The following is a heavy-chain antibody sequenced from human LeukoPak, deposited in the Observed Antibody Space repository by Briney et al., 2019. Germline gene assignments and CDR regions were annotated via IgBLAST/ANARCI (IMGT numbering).Heavy chain of an antibody. D-gene: IGHD3-10*01. Sequence: SETLSLTCTVSGASISRYYWSWIRQPPGKGLEWIGDISDTGSTNYNPSLKSRVTISADTSKKQFSLKLTSVSAAGTAIYYCAGGVYYYSLGRTGWFDPWGQGALVTVSS. CDR3: AGGVYYYSLGRTGWFDP. CDR2: ISDTGST. V-gene: IGHV4-59*12. CDR1: GASISRYY. J-gene: IGHJ5*02.